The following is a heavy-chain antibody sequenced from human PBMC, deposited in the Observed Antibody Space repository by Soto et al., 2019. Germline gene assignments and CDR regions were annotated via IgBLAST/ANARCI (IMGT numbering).Heavy chain of an antibody. CDR1: GFTFSSYA. CDR3: AKDQTAMVRYFYYGMDV. J-gene: IGHJ6*02. D-gene: IGHD5-18*01. Sequence: EVQLLESGGGLVQPGGSLRLSCAASGFTFSSYAMSWVRQAPGKGLEWVSAISGSGGSTYYADYVKGRFTISRDNSKNTLYLQMNSLRAEDTAVYYCAKDQTAMVRYFYYGMDVWGQGTTVTVS. V-gene: IGHV3-23*01. CDR2: ISGSGGST.